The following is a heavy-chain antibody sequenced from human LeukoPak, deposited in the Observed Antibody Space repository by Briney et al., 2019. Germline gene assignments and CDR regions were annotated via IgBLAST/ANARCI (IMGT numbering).Heavy chain of an antibody. J-gene: IGHJ4*02. CDR1: GFLFSSYE. CDR2: IRSKAYGGTT. V-gene: IGHV3-49*04. Sequence: SGGSLRLSCAASGFLFSSYEMNWVRQAPGKGLEWVGFIRSKAYGGTTEYAASVKGRFTISRDDSKSIAYLQMNSLKTEDAALYYCTRDRQQLVRMLDYWGQGTLVTVSS. CDR3: TRDRQQLVRMLDY. D-gene: IGHD6-13*01.